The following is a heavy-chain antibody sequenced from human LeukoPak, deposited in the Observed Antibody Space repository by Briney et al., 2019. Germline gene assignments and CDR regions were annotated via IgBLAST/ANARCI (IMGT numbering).Heavy chain of an antibody. CDR3: AKDQIVVVTAAIRGGADY. CDR2: IRYDGSNK. D-gene: IGHD2-2*01. J-gene: IGHJ4*02. V-gene: IGHV3-30*02. CDR1: GFTFSSYG. Sequence: GGSLRLSCAASGFTFSSYGMHWVRQAPGKGLEWVSFIRYDGSNKYYADSVKGRFTISRDNSKKTLYLQMNSLRAEDTAVYYCAKDQIVVVTAAIRGGADYWGQGTLVTFSS.